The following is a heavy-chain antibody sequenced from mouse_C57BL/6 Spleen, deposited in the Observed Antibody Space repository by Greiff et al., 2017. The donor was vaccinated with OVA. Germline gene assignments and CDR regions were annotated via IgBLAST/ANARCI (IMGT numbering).Heavy chain of an antibody. CDR3: ARGGSWCAY. CDR1: GFNIKDYY. CDR2: IDPEDGGT. D-gene: IGHD3-1*01. J-gene: IGHJ3*01. Sequence: EVKLVESGAELVKPGASVKLSCTASGFNIKDYYMHWVKQRTEQGLEWIGRIDPEDGGTKYAPKFQGQATITADTSSNTAYLQLSSLTSEDTAVYYCARGGSWCAYWGQGTLVTVSA. V-gene: IGHV14-2*01.